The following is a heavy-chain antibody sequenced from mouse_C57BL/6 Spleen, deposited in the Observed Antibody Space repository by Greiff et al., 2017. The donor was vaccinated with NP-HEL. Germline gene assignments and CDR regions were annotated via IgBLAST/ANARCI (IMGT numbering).Heavy chain of an antibody. D-gene: IGHD2-12*01. CDR2: INPNNGGT. J-gene: IGHJ2*01. CDR1: GYTFTDYN. CDR3: ARGAYYSLLDY. Sequence: VQLKQSGPELVKPGASVKMSCKASGYTFTDYNMHWVKQSHGKSLEWIGYINPNNGGTSYNQKFKGKATLTVNKSSSTAYMELRSLTSEDSAVYYCARGAYYSLLDYWGQGTTLTVSS. V-gene: IGHV1-22*01.